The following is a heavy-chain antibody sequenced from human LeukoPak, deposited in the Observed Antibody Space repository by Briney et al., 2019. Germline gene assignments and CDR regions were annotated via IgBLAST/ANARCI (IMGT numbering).Heavy chain of an antibody. CDR2: ISGSGGST. V-gene: IGHV3-23*01. J-gene: IGHJ6*03. CDR3: ASGSGSYRTPYYYMDV. CDR1: GFTFSSYA. Sequence: PGRSLRVSCAASGFTFSSYAMSWVRQAPGKGREGVSAISGSGGSTYYADSVKGRFTISRDNSKNTLYLQMNSLRAEDTAVYYCASGSGSYRTPYYYMDVWGTGTTVTVSS. D-gene: IGHD3-10*01.